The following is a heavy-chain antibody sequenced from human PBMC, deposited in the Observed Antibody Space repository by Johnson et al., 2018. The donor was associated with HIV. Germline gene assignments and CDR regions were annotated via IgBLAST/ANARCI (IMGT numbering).Heavy chain of an antibody. Sequence: VQLVESGGGLVQPGGSLRLSCAASGFTFSSYWMHWVRQAPGKGLVWVSRINSDGSSTSYADSVKGRFTISRDNAKNSLYLQMNFLRPEDTAVYYCARFMGSTWSDASDIWGQGTMVTVSS. CDR1: GFTFSSYW. J-gene: IGHJ3*02. CDR3: ARFMGSTWSDASDI. D-gene: IGHD1-26*01. V-gene: IGHV3-74*01. CDR2: INSDGSST.